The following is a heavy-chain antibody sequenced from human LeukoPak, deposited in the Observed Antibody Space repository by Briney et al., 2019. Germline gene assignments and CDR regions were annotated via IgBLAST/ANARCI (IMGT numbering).Heavy chain of an antibody. V-gene: IGHV4-61*02. CDR2: IYYSGST. Sequence: SQTLSLTCTVSGGSISSGDYYWSWIRQPPGKGLEWIGCIYYSGSTNYNPSLKSRVTISVDTSKNQFSLKLSSVTAADTAVYYCARHVDGRGSLDYWGQGTLVTVSS. J-gene: IGHJ4*02. D-gene: IGHD3-10*01. CDR3: ARHVDGRGSLDY. CDR1: GGSISSGDYY.